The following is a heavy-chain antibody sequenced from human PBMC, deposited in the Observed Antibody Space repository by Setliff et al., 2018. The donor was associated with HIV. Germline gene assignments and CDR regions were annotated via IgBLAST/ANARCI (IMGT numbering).Heavy chain of an antibody. CDR2: IYYSGST. Sequence: SETLSLTCTVSGGSISSHYWNWIRQPPGKGLEWIGYIYYSGSTNYNPSLKSRVTISVDTSKNQFSLRLSSVTAADTAVYYCARGRGVIKEKPFDYWGHGTLVTVSS. D-gene: IGHD3-10*01. V-gene: IGHV4-59*11. CDR1: GGSISSHY. CDR3: ARGRGVIKEKPFDY. J-gene: IGHJ4*01.